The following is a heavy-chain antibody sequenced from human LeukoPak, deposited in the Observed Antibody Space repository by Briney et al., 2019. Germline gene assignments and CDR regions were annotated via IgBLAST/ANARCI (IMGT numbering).Heavy chain of an antibody. CDR3: AREYYYDSSGYLNEAFDI. CDR2: IYYSGST. CDR1: GGSISSGGYY. V-gene: IGHV4-31*03. D-gene: IGHD3-22*01. Sequence: SETLSLTCTVSGGSISSGGYYWSWIRQHPGKGLEWIGYIYYSGSTYYSPSLKSRVTISVDTSKNQFSLKLSSVTAADTAVYYCAREYYYDSSGYLNEAFDIWGQGTMVTVSS. J-gene: IGHJ3*02.